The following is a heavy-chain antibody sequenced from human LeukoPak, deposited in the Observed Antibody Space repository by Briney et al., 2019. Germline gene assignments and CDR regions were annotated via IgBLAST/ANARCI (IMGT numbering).Heavy chain of an antibody. CDR3: AISLYYYESWFDP. D-gene: IGHD3-22*01. J-gene: IGHJ5*02. Sequence: SETLSLTCAVYGGSFSGYYWSWIRQPPGKGLEWIGEINHSGSTNYNPSLKSRVTISVDTSKNQFSLKLSSVTAADTAVYYCAISLYYYESWFDPWGQGTLVTVSS. CDR2: INHSGST. CDR1: GGSFSGYY. V-gene: IGHV4-34*01.